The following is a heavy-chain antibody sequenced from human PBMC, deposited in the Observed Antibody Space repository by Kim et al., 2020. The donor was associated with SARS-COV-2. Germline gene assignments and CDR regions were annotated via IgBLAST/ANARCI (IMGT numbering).Heavy chain of an antibody. CDR2: ISSSGSTI. J-gene: IGHJ4*02. D-gene: IGHD5-18*01. Sequence: GGSLRLSCAASGFTFSSYEMNWVRQAPGKGLEWVSYISSSGSTIYYADSVKGRFTISRDNAKNSLYLQMNSLRAEDTAVYYCARVKGGYGYFDYWGQGTLVTVSP. CDR3: ARVKGGYGYFDY. V-gene: IGHV3-48*03. CDR1: GFTFSSYE.